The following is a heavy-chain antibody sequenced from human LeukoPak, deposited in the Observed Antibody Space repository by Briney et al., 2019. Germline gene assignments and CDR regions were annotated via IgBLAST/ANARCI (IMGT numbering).Heavy chain of an antibody. CDR3: ARECYGSGSYCNYYGMDV. V-gene: IGHV1-18*04. Sequence: ASVKVSCKASGYTFTSYGISWVRQAPGQGLEWMGWISAYNGNTNYAQKLQGRVTTTTDTSTSTAYMELRSLRSDDTAVYYRARECYGSGSYCNYYGMDVWGKGTTVTVSS. D-gene: IGHD3-10*01. J-gene: IGHJ6*04. CDR1: GYTFTSYG. CDR2: ISAYNGNT.